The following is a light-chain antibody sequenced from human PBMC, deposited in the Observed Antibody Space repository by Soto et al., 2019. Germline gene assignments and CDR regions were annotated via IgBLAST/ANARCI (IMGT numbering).Light chain of an antibody. CDR3: SSYTGGNPSYV. J-gene: IGLJ1*01. CDR1: SSDVGGYDY. CDR2: EVT. Sequence: QAVVTQPPSASGSPGQSVTISCTGTSSDVGGYDYVSWYQQHPGKAPKLMIYEVTIRPSGVSDRFSGSKSGNTASLTVSGLQAEDEADYYCSSYTGGNPSYVFGTGTKLT. V-gene: IGLV2-8*01.